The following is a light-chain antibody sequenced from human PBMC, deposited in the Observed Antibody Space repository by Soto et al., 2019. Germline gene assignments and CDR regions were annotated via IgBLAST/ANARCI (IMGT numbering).Light chain of an antibody. J-gene: IGLJ7*01. CDR1: TGAVTSGHY. CDR2: DTT. V-gene: IGLV7-46*01. CDR3: LRSYSGARHAV. Sequence: QAVVTQEPSLTVSPGGTVTLTCGSSTGAVTSGHYPHWFQQKPGQAPKTLIYDTTNSHSRTPARFSGSLLGGKAALTLSGAQPADEAEYYCLRSYSGARHAVCGGGTQLTVL.